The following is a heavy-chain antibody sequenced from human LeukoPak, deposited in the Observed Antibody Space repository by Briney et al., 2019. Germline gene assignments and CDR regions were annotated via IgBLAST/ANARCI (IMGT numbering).Heavy chain of an antibody. D-gene: IGHD2-2*01. Sequence: GVSLRLFCAASGFTFDDYAMHWVRQAPGKGLEWVSGISWNSGSIGYADSVKGRFTISRDNAKNFLHLQMNGLRAEDTALYYCAKDIRYCSSTSCPTRLYGMDVWGQGTTVTVSS. CDR1: GFTFDDYA. CDR3: AKDIRYCSSTSCPTRLYGMDV. V-gene: IGHV3-9*01. CDR2: ISWNSGSI. J-gene: IGHJ6*02.